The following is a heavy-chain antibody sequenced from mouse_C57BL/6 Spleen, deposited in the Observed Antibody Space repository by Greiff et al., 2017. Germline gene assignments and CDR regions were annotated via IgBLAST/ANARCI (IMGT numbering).Heavy chain of an antibody. CDR3: AKNKGLLRAMDY. D-gene: IGHD2-1*01. J-gene: IGHJ4*01. CDR1: GFSLTSYG. CDR2: LWSGGST. V-gene: IGHV2-4*01. Sequence: QVQLQQSGPGLVQPSQSLSITCTVSGFSLTSYGVHLVRPPPGNGLEWLGVLWSGGSTDYNAAFISRLSISKDNSKSQVFFKMNSLQADDTAIYYCAKNKGLLRAMDYWGQGTSVTVS.